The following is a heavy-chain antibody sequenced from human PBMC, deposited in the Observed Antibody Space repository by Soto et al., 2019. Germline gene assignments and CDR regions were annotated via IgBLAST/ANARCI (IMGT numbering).Heavy chain of an antibody. D-gene: IGHD3-10*01. V-gene: IGHV3-30*18. CDR3: AKDIALVRGVIIDLDV. CDR2: TSYDGDKE. J-gene: IGHJ6*02. CDR1: GFTFSNYG. Sequence: QVQLVESGGGVVQPGRSLRLSCAASGFTFSNYGMHWVRQAPGKGLEWVAVTSYDGDKEYYGDSVKGRFTISRDNSKNTLYLQMNSLRVEDTAVYYCAKDIALVRGVIIDLDVWGQGTTVTVSS.